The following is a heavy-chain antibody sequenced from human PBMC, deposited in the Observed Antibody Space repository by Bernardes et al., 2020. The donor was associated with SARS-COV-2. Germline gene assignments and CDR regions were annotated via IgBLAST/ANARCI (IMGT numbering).Heavy chain of an antibody. V-gene: IGHV4-31*03. CDR1: GGSILSGAFY. D-gene: IGHD6-6*01. CDR3: ARVGSNSSPFDY. J-gene: IGHJ4*02. Sequence: SDTLSRTCTVSGGSILSGAFYWSWIRQQPGKGLEWIGYIYYSGSSYHNPSLKSRVTMSIDTSKDQFSMQLNSVTAADTAVYYCARVGSNSSPFDYWGQGTLVTVSS. CDR2: IYYSGSS.